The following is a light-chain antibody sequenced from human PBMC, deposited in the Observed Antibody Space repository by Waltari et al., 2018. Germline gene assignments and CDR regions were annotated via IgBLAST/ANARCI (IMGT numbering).Light chain of an antibody. CDR1: SSDVGNYNL. CDR2: EVS. V-gene: IGLV2-23*02. J-gene: IGLJ2*01. Sequence: QSALTQPASVSGSPGQSITISCTGTSSDVGNYNLVSWYQHHPGKAPKLLIYEVSKRPSGVSNRFSGSKSGNTASLTISGLQAEDEADYYCSSYTSSNIVVFGGGTKLTVL. CDR3: SSYTSSNIVV.